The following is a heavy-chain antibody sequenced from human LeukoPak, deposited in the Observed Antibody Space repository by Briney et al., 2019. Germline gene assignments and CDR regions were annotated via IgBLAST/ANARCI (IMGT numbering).Heavy chain of an antibody. J-gene: IGHJ4*02. Sequence: PGGSLRLSCAASGLTFSSLEMNWVRQAPGKGLEWISYIGSSGTTIYYADSVKGRFTISRDNSKNTLYLQMNSLRAEDTAVYYCAGGRWLGPFDYWGQGTLVTVSS. CDR2: IGSSGTTI. D-gene: IGHD6-19*01. CDR3: AGGRWLGPFDY. CDR1: GLTFSSLE. V-gene: IGHV3-48*03.